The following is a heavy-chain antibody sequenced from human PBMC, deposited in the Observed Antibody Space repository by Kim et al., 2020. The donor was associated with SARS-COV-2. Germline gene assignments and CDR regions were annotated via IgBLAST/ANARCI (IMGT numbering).Heavy chain of an antibody. D-gene: IGHD3-16*01. CDR2: ISFDGSNK. CDR3: AGGTVRFDY. CDR1: GFTFSSYA. Sequence: GGSLRLSCAASGFTFSSYAMHWVRQAPGKGLEWVAVISFDGSNKYYADSVKGRFTISRDSSKNTLYLQMNSLRVEDTAVYYCAGGTVRFDYWGQGTLVTVSS. V-gene: IGHV3-30*04. J-gene: IGHJ4*02.